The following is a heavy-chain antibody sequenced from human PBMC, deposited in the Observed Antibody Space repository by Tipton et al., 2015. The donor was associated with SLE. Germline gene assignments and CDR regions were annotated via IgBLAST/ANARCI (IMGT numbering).Heavy chain of an antibody. CDR3: ARQWVATVADWYFDL. D-gene: IGHD1-26*01. Sequence: TLSLTCTVSGGSISSGSYYWSWIRQPAGKGLEWIGYIYYSGSTNYNPSLKSRVTISVDTSKNQFSLKLNSVTAADTAVYYCARQWVATVADWYFDLWGRGTLVTVPS. CDR1: GGSISSGSYY. J-gene: IGHJ2*01. CDR2: IYYSGST. V-gene: IGHV4-61*10.